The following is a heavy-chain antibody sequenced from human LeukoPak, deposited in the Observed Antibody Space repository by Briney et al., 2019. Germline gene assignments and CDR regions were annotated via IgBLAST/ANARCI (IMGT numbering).Heavy chain of an antibody. CDR3: ARQCFYGMDV. Sequence: SETRSLTCTVSGGSISSYYWSWIRQPPGKGLEWIGYIYYSGSTNYNPSLKSRVTISVDTSKNQFSLKLSSVTAADTAVYYCARQCFYGMDVWGQGTTVTVSS. D-gene: IGHD3-16*01. CDR1: GGSISSYY. V-gene: IGHV4-59*08. J-gene: IGHJ6*02. CDR2: IYYSGST.